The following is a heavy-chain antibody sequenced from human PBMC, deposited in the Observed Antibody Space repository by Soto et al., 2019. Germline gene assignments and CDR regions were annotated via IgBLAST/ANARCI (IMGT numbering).Heavy chain of an antibody. V-gene: IGHV3-33*01. CDR1: GFTFSSYG. CDR2: IWYDGSNK. D-gene: IGHD2-15*01. J-gene: IGHJ4*02. Sequence: GGSLRLSCAASGFTFSSYGMHWVRQAPGKGLEWVAVIWYDGSNKYYADSVKGRFTISRDNSKNTLYLQMNSLRAEDTAVYYCARGKGCSGGSCYVFDYWGQGTLVTVSS. CDR3: ARGKGCSGGSCYVFDY.